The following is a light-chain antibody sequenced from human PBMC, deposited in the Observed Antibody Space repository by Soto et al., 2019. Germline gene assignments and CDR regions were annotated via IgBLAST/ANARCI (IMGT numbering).Light chain of an antibody. Sequence: EIVLTQSPATLSLSPGERATLSCRASQSVSSYLAWYQQKPGQAPRLLIYDASNRATGIPARFSGSGSGTDFTLTISSLEPEDFAVYYCQQRSTRPKTFCPGTKVDIK. V-gene: IGKV3-11*01. CDR1: QSVSSY. CDR2: DAS. J-gene: IGKJ3*01. CDR3: QQRSTRPKT.